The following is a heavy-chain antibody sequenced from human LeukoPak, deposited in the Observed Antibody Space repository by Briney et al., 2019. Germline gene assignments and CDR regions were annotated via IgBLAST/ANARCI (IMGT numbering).Heavy chain of an antibody. D-gene: IGHD6-6*01. CDR2: ISSSSSYI. CDR1: GFTFSSYS. J-gene: IGHJ4*02. Sequence: GGSLRLSCAASGFTFSSYSMNWVRQAPGKGLEWVSSISSSSSYIYYADSVKGRFTISRDNAKNSLYLQMNSLRAEDTAVYYCAIGELYSSSFDYWGQGTLVTVSS. CDR3: AIGELYSSSFDY. V-gene: IGHV3-21*01.